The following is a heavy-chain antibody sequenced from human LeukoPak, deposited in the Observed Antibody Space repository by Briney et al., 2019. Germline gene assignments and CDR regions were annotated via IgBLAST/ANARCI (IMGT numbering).Heavy chain of an antibody. CDR2: IYYSGST. J-gene: IGHJ4*02. D-gene: IGHD2-15*01. V-gene: IGHV4-59*08. CDR3: ARHHRYCSGGSCYLYDH. CDR1: GGSINNYY. Sequence: PSETLSLTCTVSGGSINNYYWSWIRQPPGKGLERIGYIYYSGSTNYNPSLKSRVTISVDTSKNQFSLKLTSVTAADTAVYYCARHHRYCSGGSCYLYDHWGQGTLVTVSS.